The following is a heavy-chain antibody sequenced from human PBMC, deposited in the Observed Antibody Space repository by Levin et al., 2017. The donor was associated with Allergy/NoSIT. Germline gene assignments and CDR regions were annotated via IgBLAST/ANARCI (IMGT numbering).Heavy chain of an antibody. D-gene: IGHD4-17*01. V-gene: IGHV4-34*01. CDR1: GGSFSGYY. J-gene: IGHJ4*02. CDR2: INHSGST. Sequence: SCAVYGGSFSGYYWSWIRQPPGKGLEWIGEINHSGSTNYNPSLKSRVTISVDTSKNQFSLKLSSVTAADTAVYYCARGSLRPFDYWGQGTLVTVSS. CDR3: ARGSLRPFDY.